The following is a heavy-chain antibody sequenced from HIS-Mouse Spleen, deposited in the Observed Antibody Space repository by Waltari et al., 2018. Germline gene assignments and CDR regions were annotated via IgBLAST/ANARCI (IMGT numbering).Heavy chain of an antibody. CDR1: GGSISSSSSY. Sequence: QLQLQESGPGLVKPSETLSLTCTVSGGSISSSSSYWGWIGKPPGKGLEWIGCIYYSGITSSNPSRKSRGTISGDTSKNQFSLKLSSVTAADTAVYYCAREIPYSSSWYDWYFDLWGRGTLVTVSS. V-gene: IGHV4-39*07. J-gene: IGHJ2*01. D-gene: IGHD6-13*01. CDR3: AREIPYSSSWYDWYFDL. CDR2: IYYSGIT.